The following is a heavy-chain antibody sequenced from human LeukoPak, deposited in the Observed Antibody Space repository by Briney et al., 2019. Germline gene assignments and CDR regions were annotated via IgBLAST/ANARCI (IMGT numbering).Heavy chain of an antibody. D-gene: IGHD3-10*01. J-gene: IGHJ6*03. Sequence: GGSLRLSCAASGFTFSSYEMNWVRQAPGKGLEWVSYISSSGSTIYYADSVKGRFTISRDNAKNSLYLQMNSLRAEDTAFYYCARGAGSGYYFYMDVWGKGTTVTVSS. CDR1: GFTFSSYE. CDR3: ARGAGSGYYFYMDV. CDR2: ISSSGSTI. V-gene: IGHV3-48*03.